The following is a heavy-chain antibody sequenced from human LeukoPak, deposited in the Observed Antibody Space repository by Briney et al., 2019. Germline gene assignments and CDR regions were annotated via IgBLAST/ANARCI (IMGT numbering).Heavy chain of an antibody. J-gene: IGHJ6*03. Sequence: PSETLSLTCAVSGYSISSGYYWGWIRQPPGKGLEWIGSIYHSGSTYYNPSLKSRVTISVDTSKNQFSLKLSSVTAADTALYYCARGLTYYDFWSGHHPGSYYMDVWGKGTTVTVSS. CDR1: GYSISSGYY. CDR3: ARGLTYYDFWSGHHPGSYYMDV. CDR2: IYHSGST. V-gene: IGHV4-38-2*01. D-gene: IGHD3-3*01.